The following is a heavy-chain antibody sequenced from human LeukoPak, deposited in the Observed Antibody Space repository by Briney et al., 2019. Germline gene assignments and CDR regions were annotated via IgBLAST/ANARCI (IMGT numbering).Heavy chain of an antibody. J-gene: IGHJ5*02. D-gene: IGHD2-8*01. CDR2: IYYSGST. V-gene: IGHV4-59*01. CDR1: GGSISSYY. CDR3: ARAFRMYALHNWFDP. Sequence: SETLSLTCTVSGGSISSYYWSWIRQPPGKGLEWIGYIYYSGSTNYNPSLRSRVTISVDTSKNQFALKLSSVTAADTAVYYCARAFRMYALHNWFDPWGQGTLVTVSS.